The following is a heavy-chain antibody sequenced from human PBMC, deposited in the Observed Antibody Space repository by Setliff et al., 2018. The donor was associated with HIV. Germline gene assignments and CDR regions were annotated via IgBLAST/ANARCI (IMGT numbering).Heavy chain of an antibody. D-gene: IGHD3-16*01. J-gene: IGHJ3*02. Sequence: GESLKISCKGSGYSFTSYWIGWVRQMPGKGLEWMGIIYPGGSDTRYSPSFQGQVTISADKSISTAYLQWSSLKASDTAMYYCARRDYVWGSSDAFDIWGQGTMVTVSS. V-gene: IGHV5-51*01. CDR2: IYPGGSDT. CDR1: GYSFTSYW. CDR3: ARRDYVWGSSDAFDI.